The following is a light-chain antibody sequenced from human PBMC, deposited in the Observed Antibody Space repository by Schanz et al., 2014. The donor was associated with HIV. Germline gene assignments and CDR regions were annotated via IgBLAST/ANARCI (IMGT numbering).Light chain of an antibody. CDR2: EVN. V-gene: IGLV2-8*01. CDR3: SSFAGRRNLL. Sequence: QSALTQPASVSGSPGQSITISCTGTSSDIGAYDFVSWYQHHPGEAPKLLIYEVNKRPSGVPNRFSGSKSGNAASLTVSGLQADDEADYYCSSFAGRRNLLFGGGTKVTVL. CDR1: SSDIGAYDF. J-gene: IGLJ3*02.